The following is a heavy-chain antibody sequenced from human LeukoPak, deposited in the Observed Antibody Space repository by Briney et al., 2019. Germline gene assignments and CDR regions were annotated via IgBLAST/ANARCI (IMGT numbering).Heavy chain of an antibody. CDR2: IQQEGSEK. V-gene: IGHV3-7*05. D-gene: IGHD6-19*01. CDR3: ATGWYRRDY. Sequence: GGSLRLSCAASGFTFSGSWMSWVRQAPGKGLEWVANIQQEGSEKYYVDSVKGRFSISRDNAKNSLYLQMSSLRAEDTAVYYCATGWYRRDYWGQGTLVTVSS. J-gene: IGHJ4*02. CDR1: GFTFSGSW.